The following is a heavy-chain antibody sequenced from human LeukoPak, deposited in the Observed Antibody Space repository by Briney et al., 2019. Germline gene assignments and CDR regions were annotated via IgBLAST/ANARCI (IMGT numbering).Heavy chain of an antibody. CDR3: ARGRSTGSYYYYYYMDV. D-gene: IGHD4-17*01. CDR1: GYTFTGYY. CDR2: INPNSGGT. Sequence: ASVKVSCKASGYTFTGYYMHWVRQAPGQGLEWMGWINPNSGGTNYAQKFQGRVTMTRDTSISTAYMELSRLRSDDTAVYYCARGRSTGSYYYYYYMDVWGKGTTVTVSS. V-gene: IGHV1-2*02. J-gene: IGHJ6*03.